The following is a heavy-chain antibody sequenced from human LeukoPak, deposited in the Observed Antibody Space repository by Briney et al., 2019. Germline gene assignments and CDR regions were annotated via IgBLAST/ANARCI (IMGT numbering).Heavy chain of an antibody. J-gene: IGHJ4*02. CDR1: GFTFDDYG. Sequence: RGSLRLSCAASGFTFDDYGMSWVRQAPGKGLEWVSGINWNGGSTGYADSVKGRFTISRDNAKNSLYLQMNSLRAEDTALYYCARAATVYMGYGGTTAYWGQGTLVTVSS. CDR3: ARAATVYMGYGGTTAY. V-gene: IGHV3-20*04. D-gene: IGHD5-12*01. CDR2: INWNGGST.